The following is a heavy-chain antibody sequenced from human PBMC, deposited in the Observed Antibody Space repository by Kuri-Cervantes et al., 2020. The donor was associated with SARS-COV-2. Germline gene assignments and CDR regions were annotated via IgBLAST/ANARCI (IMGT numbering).Heavy chain of an antibody. CDR2: ISNSGSPI. J-gene: IGHJ6*02. Sequence: GGSLRLSCAASGFTFSDYYMSWIRQAPGKGLEWVSYISNSGSPIYYADSVEGRFTISRDNAKNSLFLQMNSLRAEDTAVYYCARDWGGNYYGSGSYYDLDYGMDVWGQGTTVTVSS. V-gene: IGHV3-11*01. CDR3: ARDWGGNYYGSGSYYDLDYGMDV. CDR1: GFTFSDYY. D-gene: IGHD3-10*01.